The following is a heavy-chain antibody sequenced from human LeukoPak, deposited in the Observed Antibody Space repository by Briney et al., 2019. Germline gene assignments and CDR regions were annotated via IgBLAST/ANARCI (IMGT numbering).Heavy chain of an antibody. CDR2: IYSGGGT. Sequence: GGSLRLSCAASGFIVSNSYMSWVRQAPGKGLEWVSVIYSGGGTFYSESVKGRFTISRDYSKNTLYLQMNSLRADDTAVYYCARHCSSTSCYYYGMDVWGQGTTVTVSS. D-gene: IGHD2-2*01. J-gene: IGHJ6*02. V-gene: IGHV3-53*01. CDR3: ARHCSSTSCYYYGMDV. CDR1: GFIVSNSY.